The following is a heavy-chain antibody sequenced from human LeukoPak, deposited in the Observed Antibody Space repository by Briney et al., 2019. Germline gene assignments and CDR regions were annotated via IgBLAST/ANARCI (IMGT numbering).Heavy chain of an antibody. Sequence: GGSLRLSCAASGFTFSSYSMNWVRQAPGKGLEWVSSISSSSSYIYYADSVKGRFTISRDNAKNSLYLQMNSLRAEDTAVYYCAKKPYYYGSGRLYYFDYWGQGTLVTVSS. V-gene: IGHV3-21*04. D-gene: IGHD3-10*01. CDR2: ISSSSSYI. CDR3: AKKPYYYGSGRLYYFDY. CDR1: GFTFSSYS. J-gene: IGHJ4*02.